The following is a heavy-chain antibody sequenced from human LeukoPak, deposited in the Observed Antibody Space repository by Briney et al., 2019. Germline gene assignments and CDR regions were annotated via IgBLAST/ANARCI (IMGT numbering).Heavy chain of an antibody. CDR2: INPSGGST. V-gene: IGHV1-46*01. Sequence: ASVKVSCKASGYTFTSYYMHWVRQAPGQGLEWMGIINPSGGSTSYAQKFQGRVTMTRDTSTSTVYMELSSLRSEDTAVYYCARDAYYDYVWGSYRYTSLGYFDYWGRGTLVTVSS. CDR3: ARDAYYDYVWGSYRYTSLGYFDY. CDR1: GYTFTSYY. J-gene: IGHJ4*02. D-gene: IGHD3-16*02.